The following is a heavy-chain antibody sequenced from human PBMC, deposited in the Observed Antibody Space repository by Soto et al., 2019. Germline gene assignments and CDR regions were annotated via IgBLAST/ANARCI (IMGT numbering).Heavy chain of an antibody. J-gene: IGHJ4*02. CDR2: ISGGGTTT. Sequence: EVHLVESGGDLVQPGGSLRLSCAASGFSFSCFSMNWVRQAPGKGLEWVSYISGGGTTTYYADSVKGRFTISRDDAKNSLHLQMNSLQAEDTAVYYCARLGDYGSGSYWGQGTLVTVSS. CDR1: GFSFSCFS. V-gene: IGHV3-48*04. CDR3: ARLGDYGSGSY. D-gene: IGHD3-10*01.